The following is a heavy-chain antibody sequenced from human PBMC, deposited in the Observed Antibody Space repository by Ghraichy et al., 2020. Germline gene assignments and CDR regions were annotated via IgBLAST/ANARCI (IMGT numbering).Heavy chain of an antibody. CDR1: GGSFSGYY. CDR2: INHSGST. D-gene: IGHD6-19*01. Sequence: SETLSLTCAVYGGSFSGYYWSWIRQPPGKGLEWIGEINHSGSTNYNPSLKSRVTISVDTSKNQFSLKLSSVTAADTAVYYCARGPLVTFIAVAGEYFDYWGQGTLVTVSS. CDR3: ARGPLVTFIAVAGEYFDY. V-gene: IGHV4-34*01. J-gene: IGHJ4*02.